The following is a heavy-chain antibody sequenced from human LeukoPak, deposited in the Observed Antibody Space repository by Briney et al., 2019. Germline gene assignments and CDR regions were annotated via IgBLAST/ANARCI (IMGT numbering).Heavy chain of an antibody. D-gene: IGHD6-13*01. CDR2: ISYDGSNK. Sequence: GGSLRLSCAASGFTFSSYAMHWVRQAPGKGLEWVAVISYDGSNKYYADSVKGRFTISRDNSKNTLYLQMNSLRAEDTAVYYCARDPADIAAAVFDYWGQGTLVTVSS. V-gene: IGHV3-30*04. CDR3: ARDPADIAAAVFDY. CDR1: GFTFSSYA. J-gene: IGHJ4*02.